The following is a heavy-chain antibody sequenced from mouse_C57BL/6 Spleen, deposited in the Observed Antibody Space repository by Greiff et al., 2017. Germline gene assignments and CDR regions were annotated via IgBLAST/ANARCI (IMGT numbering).Heavy chain of an antibody. CDR1: GYAFSSYW. J-gene: IGHJ4*01. CDR3: ARSDYYGSRNYAMDY. D-gene: IGHD1-1*01. CDR2: IYPGDGDT. V-gene: IGHV1-80*01. Sequence: QVQLKASGAELVKPGASVKISCKASGYAFSSYWMNWVKQRPGKGLEWIGQIYPGDGDTNYNGKFKGKATLTADKSSSTAYMQLSSLTSEDSAVYFCARSDYYGSRNYAMDYWGQGTSVTVSS.